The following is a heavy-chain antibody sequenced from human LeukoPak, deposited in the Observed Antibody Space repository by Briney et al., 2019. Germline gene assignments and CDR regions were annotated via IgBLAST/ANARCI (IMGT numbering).Heavy chain of an antibody. V-gene: IGHV3-48*04. Sequence: GGSLRLPCAASGFTFSSYSMNWVRQAPGKGLGWVSYISSSSSTIYYADSVKGRFTISRDNAKNSLYLQMNSLRAEDTAVYYCEVVVVTAIPGYFDYWGQGTLVTVSS. CDR3: EVVVVTAIPGYFDY. CDR1: GFTFSSYS. CDR2: ISSSSSTI. J-gene: IGHJ4*02. D-gene: IGHD2-21*02.